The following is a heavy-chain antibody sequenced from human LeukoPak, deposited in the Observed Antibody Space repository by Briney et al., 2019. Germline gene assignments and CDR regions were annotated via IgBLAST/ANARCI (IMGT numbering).Heavy chain of an antibody. CDR1: GFTFDDYA. CDR3: ARASSSWAKDFVDY. Sequence: PGGSLRLSCAASGFTFDDYAMHWVRQAPGKGLEWVSGISWNSGYIGYEDSVKGRFTISRDNAKNSLYLQMNSLRAEDTAVYYCARASSSWAKDFVDYWGQGTLVTVSS. D-gene: IGHD6-13*01. CDR2: ISWNSGYI. J-gene: IGHJ4*02. V-gene: IGHV3-9*01.